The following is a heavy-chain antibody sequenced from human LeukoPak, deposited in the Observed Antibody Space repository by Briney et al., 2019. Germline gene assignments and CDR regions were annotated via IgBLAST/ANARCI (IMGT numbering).Heavy chain of an antibody. V-gene: IGHV4-59*08. CDR3: ARHASVVPAAIEPSYWYFDL. CDR1: GGSISSYY. J-gene: IGHJ2*01. Sequence: SETLSLTCTVSGGSISSYYWSWIRQPPGKGLEWIGYIYYSGSTNYNPSLKSRVTISVDTFKNQFSLKLSSVTAADTAVYYCARHASVVPAAIEPSYWYFDLWGRGTLVTVSS. CDR2: IYYSGST. D-gene: IGHD2-2*02.